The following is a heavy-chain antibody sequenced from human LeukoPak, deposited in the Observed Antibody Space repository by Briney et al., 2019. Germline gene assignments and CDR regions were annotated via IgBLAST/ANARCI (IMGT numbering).Heavy chain of an antibody. CDR2: IHPNTGGT. V-gene: IGHV1-2*02. CDR3: ARGTERATAISDY. CDR1: GYTFSDYY. D-gene: IGHD5-24*01. J-gene: IGHJ4*02. Sequence: ASVKASSKASGYTFSDYYLHWVRHAPGQVLEWMGWIHPNTGGTNYAQKFQGRVTMTRDTSITTGYMELSRLRSDDMAVYYCARGTERATAISDYWGQGTLVTVSS.